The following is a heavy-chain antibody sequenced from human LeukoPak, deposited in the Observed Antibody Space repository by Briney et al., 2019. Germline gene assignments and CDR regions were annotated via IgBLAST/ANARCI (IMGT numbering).Heavy chain of an antibody. CDR3: ARQQDTTNPGY. Sequence: PGGSLRLSCAVSGLTVSSNFMNWVRQAPGKGLEWVSILYSAGNTYYADSVKGRFTVSRGNSKNMLYLQMSSLRAEDTAVYYCARQQDTTNPGYWGQGTLVTVSS. CDR1: GLTVSSNF. CDR2: LYSAGNT. D-gene: IGHD5-18*01. V-gene: IGHV3-66*04. J-gene: IGHJ4*02.